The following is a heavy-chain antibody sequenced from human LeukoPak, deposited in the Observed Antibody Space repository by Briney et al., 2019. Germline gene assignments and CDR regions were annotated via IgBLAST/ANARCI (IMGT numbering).Heavy chain of an antibody. Sequence: ASVKVSCKASGYTFTSYGISWVRQAPGQGLEWMGWISAYNGNTNYAQKLQGRVTMTTDTSTSPAYMELRSLRSDDTAIYYCARVMAYSDILTGYYFDYWGQGTLVTVSS. CDR3: ARVMAYSDILTGYYFDY. CDR2: ISAYNGNT. CDR1: GYTFTSYG. V-gene: IGHV1-18*01. J-gene: IGHJ4*02. D-gene: IGHD3-9*01.